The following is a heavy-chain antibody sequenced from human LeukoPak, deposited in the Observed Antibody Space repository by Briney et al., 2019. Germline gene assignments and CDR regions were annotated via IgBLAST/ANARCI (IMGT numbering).Heavy chain of an antibody. D-gene: IGHD5-24*01. CDR2: IYPGDSDT. CDR1: GYSFTSYW. Sequence: GVSLKISCKGSGYSFTSYWIGWVRQMPGKGLEWMGIIYPGDSDTRYSPSFQGQVTISADKSISTAYLQWSSLKASDTAMYYCARHGKWLQFPFDYWGQGTLVTVSS. CDR3: ARHGKWLQFPFDY. J-gene: IGHJ4*02. V-gene: IGHV5-51*01.